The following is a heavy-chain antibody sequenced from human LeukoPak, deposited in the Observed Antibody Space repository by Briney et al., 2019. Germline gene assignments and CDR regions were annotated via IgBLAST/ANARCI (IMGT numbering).Heavy chain of an antibody. D-gene: IGHD3-3*01. CDR1: GGTFSSYT. Sequence: GASVKVSCKASGGTFSSYTISWVRQAPGQGLEWMGRIIPILGIANYAQKFQGRVTMTRNTSISTAYMELSSLRSEDTAVYYCARAPTRYYDFWSGYYKRRNYYYMDVWGKGTTVTVSS. CDR2: IIPILGIA. V-gene: IGHV1-69*02. CDR3: ARAPTRYYDFWSGYYKRRNYYYMDV. J-gene: IGHJ6*03.